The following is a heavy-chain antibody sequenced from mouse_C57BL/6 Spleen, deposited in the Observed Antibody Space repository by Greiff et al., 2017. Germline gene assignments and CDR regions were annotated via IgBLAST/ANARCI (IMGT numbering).Heavy chain of an antibody. Sequence: QVQLQQSGAELVKPGASVKISCKASGYAFSSYWMNWVKQRPGKGLEWIGQIYPGDGDTNYNGKFKGKATLTADKSSSTAYMQLSSLTSEDSAVYFCARGYYYGSSYAMDYWGQGTSVTVSS. CDR1: GYAFSSYW. J-gene: IGHJ4*01. CDR2: IYPGDGDT. V-gene: IGHV1-80*01. D-gene: IGHD1-1*01. CDR3: ARGYYYGSSYAMDY.